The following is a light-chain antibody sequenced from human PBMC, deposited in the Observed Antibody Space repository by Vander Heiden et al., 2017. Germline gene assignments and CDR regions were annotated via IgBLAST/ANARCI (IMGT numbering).Light chain of an antibody. Sequence: QSVLTQPPSVSGAPGQRVTISCTGSSSNIGADYDVQWFQQLPGTAPKRLIYGNTHRPSGVPDRFSGSKSGTSASLAITGLQAEDEADYHCQSYDSSLRGVIFGGGTKLTVL. CDR1: SSNIGADYD. V-gene: IGLV1-40*01. CDR3: QSYDSSLRGVI. CDR2: GNT. J-gene: IGLJ2*01.